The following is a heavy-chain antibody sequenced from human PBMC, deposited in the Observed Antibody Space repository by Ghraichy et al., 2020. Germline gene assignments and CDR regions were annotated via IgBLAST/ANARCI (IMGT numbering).Heavy chain of an antibody. Sequence: SETLSLTCTVSGGSISSSDYYWSWIRQHPGKGLEWIGYIYYSGDTYYNPSLKSRATISVDTSKNQFTLKLTSVTAADTAVYYCAGSAPNNWFDPWGQGTLVFVSS. V-gene: IGHV4-31*03. J-gene: IGHJ5*02. CDR2: IYYSGDT. CDR3: AGSAPNNWFDP. CDR1: GGSISSSDYY.